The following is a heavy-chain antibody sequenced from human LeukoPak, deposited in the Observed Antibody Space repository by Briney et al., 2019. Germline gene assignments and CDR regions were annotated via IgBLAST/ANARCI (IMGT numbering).Heavy chain of an antibody. V-gene: IGHV3-64D*06. CDR3: VNRGGLLLYFIY. CDR1: GFTFSSYA. CDR2: ISSNGGST. D-gene: IGHD3-22*01. Sequence: PGGSLRVSCSASGFTFSSYAMYWVRQAPGKGLEYVSGISSNGGSTYYADSVKGRFTISRDNSKNTLYLQMSSLRAEDTAVYYCVNRGGLLLYFIYWGQGTLVTVSS. J-gene: IGHJ4*02.